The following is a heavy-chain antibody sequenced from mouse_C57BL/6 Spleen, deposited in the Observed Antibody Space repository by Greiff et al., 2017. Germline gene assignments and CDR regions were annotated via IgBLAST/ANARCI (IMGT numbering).Heavy chain of an antibody. D-gene: IGHD2-4*01. CDR2: IYPGSGNT. Sequence: QVQLQQSGAELVRPGASVKLSCKASGYTFTDYYINWVKQRPGQGLEWIARIYPGSGNTYYNEKFKGKATLTAEKSSSTAYMQLSSLTSEDSAVYFCARHYDYQYYFDYWGQGTTLTVSS. J-gene: IGHJ2*01. CDR3: ARHYDYQYYFDY. V-gene: IGHV1-76*01. CDR1: GYTFTDYY.